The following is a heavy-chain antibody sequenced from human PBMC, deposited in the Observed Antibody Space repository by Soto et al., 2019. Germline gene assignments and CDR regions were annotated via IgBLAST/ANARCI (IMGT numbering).Heavy chain of an antibody. CDR3: ARDLLIYGDYVS. V-gene: IGHV1-18*01. CDR2: ISAYNGNT. D-gene: IGHD4-17*01. Sequence: ASVKVSCKAAGYTFTSYGISWVRQAPGQGLEWMGWISAYNGNTNYAQKLQGRVTMTTDTSTSTAYMELRSLRSDDTAVYYCARDLLIYGDYVSWGQGTLVTVSS. J-gene: IGHJ5*02. CDR1: GYTFTSYG.